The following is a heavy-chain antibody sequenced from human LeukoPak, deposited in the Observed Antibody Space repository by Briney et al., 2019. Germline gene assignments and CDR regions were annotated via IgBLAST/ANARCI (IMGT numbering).Heavy chain of an antibody. CDR1: GFTLSSDW. V-gene: IGHV3-74*01. D-gene: IGHD6-6*01. CDR3: ARGLSGYASSLGY. CDR2: INSDGSST. J-gene: IGHJ4*02. Sequence: GGSLRLACAASGFTLSSDWMHWVRQAPGRGLGWVSRINSDGSSTSYADSVRGRFSISRDNAKNTLYLQMNSLRAEDTAVYYCARGLSGYASSLGYWGQGTLVTVSA.